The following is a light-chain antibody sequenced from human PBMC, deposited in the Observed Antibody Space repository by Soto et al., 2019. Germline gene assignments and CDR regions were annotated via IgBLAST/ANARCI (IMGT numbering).Light chain of an antibody. Sequence: EIVMTHSPATLSVSPGERATLSCRASQSVSSNLAWYQQKPGQAPRLLIYGAYTRATGIPARFSGSGSGTEFTLTISSLQSEDFAVYYCQHYHSWPPRTFGQGTKVDIK. CDR2: GAY. CDR3: QHYHSWPPRT. J-gene: IGKJ1*01. CDR1: QSVSSN. V-gene: IGKV3-15*01.